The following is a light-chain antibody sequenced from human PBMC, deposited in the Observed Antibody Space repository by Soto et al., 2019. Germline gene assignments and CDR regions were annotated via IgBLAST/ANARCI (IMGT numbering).Light chain of an antibody. CDR3: QTYYSGLFT. CDR1: QGINSY. Sequence: IQLTQSPSSLSASVGDRVTITCRASQGINSYLAWYQQKPGRAPKLLIYTASTLQSGVPSRFSGSGSGTDFTLSISSLQPEDVATYYCQTYYSGLFTFGPGTKVDIK. J-gene: IGKJ3*01. V-gene: IGKV1-9*01. CDR2: TAS.